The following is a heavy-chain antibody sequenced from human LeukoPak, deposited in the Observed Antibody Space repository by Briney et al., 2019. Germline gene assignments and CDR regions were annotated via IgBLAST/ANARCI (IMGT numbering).Heavy chain of an antibody. CDR3: ATGYDFGFDP. CDR2: IYSGGTI. V-gene: IGHV3-53*01. Sequence: GGSLRLSCAASGFTFSSYAMHWVRQAPGKGLGWVSIIYSGGTIRYADSVKGRFTISRDNTKNTLYLQMNSLRAEDTAVYYCATGYDFGFDPWGQGTLVTVSS. CDR1: GFTFSSYA. D-gene: IGHD5-12*01. J-gene: IGHJ5*02.